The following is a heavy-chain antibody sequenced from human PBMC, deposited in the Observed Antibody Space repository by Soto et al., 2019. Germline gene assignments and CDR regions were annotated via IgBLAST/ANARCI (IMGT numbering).Heavy chain of an antibody. Sequence: VASPRLSCKVSGYSFTSYWRGWVRQIPGKGLEWMGIIYPGGSDTRYSPSFQGQVTISADKSISTAYLRWSSLKASDTAMYYCARRLSDGMDVWGQGTTVTVSS. CDR3: ARRLSDGMDV. J-gene: IGHJ6*02. CDR1: GYSFTSYW. D-gene: IGHD3-10*01. V-gene: IGHV5-51*01. CDR2: IYPGGSDT.